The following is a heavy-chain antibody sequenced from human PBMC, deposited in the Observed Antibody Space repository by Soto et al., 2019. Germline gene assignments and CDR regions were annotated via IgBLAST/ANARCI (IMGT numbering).Heavy chain of an antibody. V-gene: IGHV3-64D*06. CDR2: ISSNGGST. CDR3: VRDTYYDFWSGYYFNNYYYGMDV. CDR1: GFTFSSYA. Sequence: GGSLRLSCSASGFTFSSYAMHWVRQAPGKGLEYVSAISSNGGSTYYADSVKGRFTISRDNSKNTLYLQMSSLRAEDTAVYYCVRDTYYDFWSGYYFNNYYYGMDVWGQGTTVTVSS. D-gene: IGHD3-3*01. J-gene: IGHJ6*02.